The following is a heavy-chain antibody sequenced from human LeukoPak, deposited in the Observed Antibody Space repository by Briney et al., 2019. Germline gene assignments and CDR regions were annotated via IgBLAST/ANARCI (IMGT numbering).Heavy chain of an antibody. CDR3: ARPEYYYDSSGSPWAFDI. D-gene: IGHD3-22*01. CDR2: IYPDDSDT. J-gene: IGHJ3*02. Sequence: GESLKISCKGSGYSFTSYWIAWVRQMPGKGLEWMGIIYPDDSDTRYSPSFQGQVTISVDKSISTAYLQWSSLKASDTAMYYCARPEYYYDSSGSPWAFDIWGQGTMVIVSS. V-gene: IGHV5-51*01. CDR1: GYSFTSYW.